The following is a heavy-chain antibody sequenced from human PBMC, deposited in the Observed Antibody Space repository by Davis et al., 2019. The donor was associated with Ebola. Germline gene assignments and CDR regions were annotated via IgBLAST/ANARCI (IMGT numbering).Heavy chain of an antibody. J-gene: IGHJ3*02. Sequence: GESLKISCAASGFTVSSNYMSWVRQAPGKGLEWVSVIYSGGSTYYADSVKGRFTISRHNSKNTLYLQMNSLRAEDTAVYYCARTLEPIEGAFDIWGQGTMVTVSS. CDR2: IYSGGST. CDR3: ARTLEPIEGAFDI. D-gene: IGHD1-1*01. V-gene: IGHV3-53*04. CDR1: GFTVSSNY.